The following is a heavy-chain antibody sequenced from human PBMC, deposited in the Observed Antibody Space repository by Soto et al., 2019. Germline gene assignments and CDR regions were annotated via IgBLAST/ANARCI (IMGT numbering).Heavy chain of an antibody. V-gene: IGHV4-31*03. D-gene: IGHD2-2*01. J-gene: IGHJ5*02. CDR2: IYHSGTT. CDR3: AWVRGNQLLGWFDP. CDR1: GGSISSGGYY. Sequence: QVQLQESGPGLVKPSQTLSLTCTVSGGSISSGGYYWSWIRQHPGKGLEWIGYIYHSGTTYYNPSLKSRVTISVDTSKNQFSLKLTSVTAADTAVYYCAWVRGNQLLGWFDPGGQGTLVTVSS.